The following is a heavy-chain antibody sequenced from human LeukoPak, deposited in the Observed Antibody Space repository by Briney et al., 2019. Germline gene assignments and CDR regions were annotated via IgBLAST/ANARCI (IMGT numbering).Heavy chain of an antibody. Sequence: ASVKVSCKASGGTFSSYAISWVRQAPGQGLEWMGGIIPIFGTANYAQKFQGRVTITTDESTSTAYMELSSLISEDTAVYYCARDSGVWGSYRTSVFDIWGQGTMVTVSS. J-gene: IGHJ3*02. CDR3: ARDSGVWGSYRTSVFDI. D-gene: IGHD3-16*02. CDR1: GGTFSSYA. CDR2: IIPIFGTA. V-gene: IGHV1-69*05.